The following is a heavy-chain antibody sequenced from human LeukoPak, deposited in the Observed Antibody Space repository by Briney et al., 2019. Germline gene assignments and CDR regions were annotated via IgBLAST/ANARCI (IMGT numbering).Heavy chain of an antibody. CDR3: AMGMTTVTG. CDR1: GGSINNYY. V-gene: IGHV4-59*04. Sequence: SETLSLTCTVSGGSINNYYWNWIRQPPGKGLEWIGSIYHSGSTYYNPSLKSRVTISVDTSKNQFSLKLSSVTAADTAVYYCAMGMTTVTGWGQGTLVTVSS. CDR2: IYHSGST. J-gene: IGHJ4*02. D-gene: IGHD4-17*01.